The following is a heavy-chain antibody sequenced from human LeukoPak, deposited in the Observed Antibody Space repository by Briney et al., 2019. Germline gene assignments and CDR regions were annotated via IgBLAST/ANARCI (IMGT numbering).Heavy chain of an antibody. V-gene: IGHV1-2*02. J-gene: IGHJ5*02. CDR2: INPNSGGT. Sequence: ASVKVSCKASGYTFTGYYMHWVRQAPGQGLEWMGWINPNSGGTNYAQKFQGRVTMTRDTSISTAYMELSRLRSDDTAVYYCARALGVPAAIVWFDPWGQGTLVTVSS. D-gene: IGHD2-2*02. CDR1: GYTFTGYY. CDR3: ARALGVPAAIVWFDP.